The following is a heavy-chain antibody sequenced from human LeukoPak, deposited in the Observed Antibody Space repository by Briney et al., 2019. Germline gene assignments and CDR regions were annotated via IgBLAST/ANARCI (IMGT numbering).Heavy chain of an antibody. D-gene: IGHD5-12*01. Sequence: EASVKVSCKASGHTFTGYYMHWVRQAPGQGLEWMGWINPNSGGTNYAQKFQGRVTMTRDTSISTAYMELSRLRSDDTAVYYCARGYSGYDYVNDAFDIWGQGTMVTVSS. V-gene: IGHV1-2*02. CDR3: ARGYSGYDYVNDAFDI. CDR2: INPNSGGT. J-gene: IGHJ3*02. CDR1: GHTFTGYY.